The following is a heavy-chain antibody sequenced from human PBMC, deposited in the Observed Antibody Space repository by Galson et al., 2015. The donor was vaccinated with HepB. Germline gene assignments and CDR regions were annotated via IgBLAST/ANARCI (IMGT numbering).Heavy chain of an antibody. Sequence: LRLSCAASGFTFSSYGMHWVRQAPGKGLEWVAVISYDGSNKYYADSVKGRFTISRDNSKNTLYLQMNSLRAEDTAVYYCAKAGTRGYYYYYMDVWGKGTTVTVSS. V-gene: IGHV3-30*18. J-gene: IGHJ6*03. CDR3: AKAGTRGYYYYYMDV. D-gene: IGHD3-10*01. CDR1: GFTFSSYG. CDR2: ISYDGSNK.